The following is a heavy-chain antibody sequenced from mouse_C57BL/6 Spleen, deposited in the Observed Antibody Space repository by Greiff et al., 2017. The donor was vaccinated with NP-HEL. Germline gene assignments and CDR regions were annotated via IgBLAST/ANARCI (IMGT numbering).Heavy chain of an antibody. CDR2: IDPSDSCT. D-gene: IGHD2-1*01. CDR3: EGNYARVY. J-gene: IGHJ2*01. V-gene: IGHV1-69*01. CDR1: GYTFTSYW. Sequence: QVQLQQPGAELVMPGASVKLSCKASGYTFTSYWMHWVKQRPGQGLEWIGEIDPSDSCTNYNQKFKGKATLTVDYSFSTTYMELRSLKSEDSAVYYSEGNYARVYWGQGTTLTVSS.